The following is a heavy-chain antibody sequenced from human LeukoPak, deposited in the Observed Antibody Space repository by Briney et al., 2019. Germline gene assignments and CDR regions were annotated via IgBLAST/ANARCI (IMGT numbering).Heavy chain of an antibody. CDR2: MHYSGST. J-gene: IGHJ4*02. D-gene: IGHD6-19*01. CDR1: GGSITKNGYY. Sequence: PSETLSLTCSVSGGSITKNGYYWGWIRQSPETGLEWIGSMHYSGSTYYNPSLNSRVTISVDTSKNQFSLKLTSATAADTAVYYCCGSGWFAGPFGYWGQGALVTVSS. V-gene: IGHV4-39*07. CDR3: CGSGWFAGPFGY.